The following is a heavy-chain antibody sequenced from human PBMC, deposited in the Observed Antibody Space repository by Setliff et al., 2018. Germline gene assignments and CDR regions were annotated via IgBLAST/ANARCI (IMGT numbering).Heavy chain of an antibody. CDR2: IIPIFGTA. V-gene: IGHV1-69*13. D-gene: IGHD3-10*01. CDR3: ARAPMVRGVIIPSRYYYYYMDV. Sequence: SVKVSCKASGGTFSSYAISWVRQAPGQGLGWMGGIIPIFGTANYAQKFQGRVTITADESTSTAYMELSSLRSEDTAVYYCARAPMVRGVIIPSRYYYYYMDVWGKGTTVTAP. J-gene: IGHJ6*03. CDR1: GGTFSSYA.